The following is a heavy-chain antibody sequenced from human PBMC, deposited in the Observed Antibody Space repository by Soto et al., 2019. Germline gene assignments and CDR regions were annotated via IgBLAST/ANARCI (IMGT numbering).Heavy chain of an antibody. CDR1: GFTFSSYS. J-gene: IGHJ6*02. V-gene: IGHV3-21*01. CDR2: ISSSSSYI. Sequence: EVQLVESGGGLVKPGGSLRLSCAASGFTFSSYSMNWVRQAPGKGLEWVSSISSSSSYIYYADSVKGRFTISRDNAKNSLYLQMNSLRAEDTAVYYYARCTIFGVVPYYYYGMDVWGQGTTVTVSS. CDR3: ARCTIFGVVPYYYYGMDV. D-gene: IGHD3-3*01.